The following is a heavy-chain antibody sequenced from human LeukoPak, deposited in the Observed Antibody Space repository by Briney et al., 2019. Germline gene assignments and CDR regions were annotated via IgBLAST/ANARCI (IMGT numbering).Heavy chain of an antibody. CDR1: GYTLTELS. CDR2: FDPEDGET. Sequence: ASVKVSCKVSGYTLTELSMHWVRQAPGKGLEWMGGFDPEDGETIYAQKFQGRATMTEDTSTDTAYMELSSLRSEDTAVYYCATDLRDPTGNIDYWGRGTLVTVSS. CDR3: ATDLRDPTGNIDY. J-gene: IGHJ4*02. V-gene: IGHV1-24*01. D-gene: IGHD1-14*01.